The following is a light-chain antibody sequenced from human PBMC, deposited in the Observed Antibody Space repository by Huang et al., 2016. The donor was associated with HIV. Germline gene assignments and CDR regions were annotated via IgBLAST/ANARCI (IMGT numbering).Light chain of an antibody. Sequence: EIVMTQSPATLSVSPGERATLSCRASQSVAGNLAWYHQQPGRAPRLLIYGTSTRATGIPARFSGRGAGTQFTLTISSLQSEDFAIYYCQQYNNWPRTFGQGTKVEI. CDR2: GTS. V-gene: IGKV3-15*01. CDR3: QQYNNWPRT. CDR1: QSVAGN. J-gene: IGKJ1*01.